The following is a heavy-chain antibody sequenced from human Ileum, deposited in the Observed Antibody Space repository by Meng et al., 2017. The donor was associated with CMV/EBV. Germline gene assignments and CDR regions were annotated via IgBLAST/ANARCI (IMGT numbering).Heavy chain of an antibody. CDR2: IYSGGST. CDR3: ASIEYSSSY. V-gene: IGHV3-53*01. D-gene: IGHD6-6*01. CDR1: GFTVRSNY. Sequence: SLCVSCAAFGFTVRSNYMSWVRQAPGKGLEWVSVIYSGGSTYYADSVKGRFTISRDNSKNTLYLQMNSLRAEDTAVYYCASIEYSSSYWGQGTLVTVSS. J-gene: IGHJ4*02.